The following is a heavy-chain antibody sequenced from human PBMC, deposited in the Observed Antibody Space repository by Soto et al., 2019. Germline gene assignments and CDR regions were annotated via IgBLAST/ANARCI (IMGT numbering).Heavy chain of an antibody. D-gene: IGHD5-12*01. V-gene: IGHV5-51*01. CDR3: ARHPKLISGYRYFDY. CDR1: GYSFTSYW. Sequence: PGESLKISCKGSGYSFTSYWIGWLRQMPGKGLEWMGIIYPGDSDTRYSPSFQGQVTISADKSISTAYLQWRSLKASDTAMYYCARHPKLISGYRYFDYWGQGTPVTVSS. CDR2: IYPGDSDT. J-gene: IGHJ4*02.